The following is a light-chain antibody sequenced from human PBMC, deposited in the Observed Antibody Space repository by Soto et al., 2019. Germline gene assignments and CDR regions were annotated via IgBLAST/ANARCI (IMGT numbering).Light chain of an antibody. CDR1: QSVSSNY. Sequence: EIVLTQSPGTLSLSPGERATLSCRASQSVSSNYLAWYQQKPGQAPRLLIYGASSRATGIADRFSGSGSGTDFTLTINRLEPEDFAVYYCQQYGGSPLTFGGGTKVEIK. V-gene: IGKV3-20*01. CDR3: QQYGGSPLT. CDR2: GAS. J-gene: IGKJ4*01.